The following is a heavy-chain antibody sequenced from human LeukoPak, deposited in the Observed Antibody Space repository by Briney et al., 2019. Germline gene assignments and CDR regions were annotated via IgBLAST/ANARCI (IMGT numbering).Heavy chain of an antibody. Sequence: LTGGSLRLSCAASGFTFSSYAMSWVRQAPGKGLEWVSAISGSGGSTYYADSVKGRFTISRDNSKNTLYLQMNSLRAEDTAVYYRAKDRLRWPNYFDYGGEGTLVTVSS. J-gene: IGHJ4*02. CDR1: GFTFSSYA. CDR2: ISGSGGST. V-gene: IGHV3-23*01. D-gene: IGHD4-23*01. CDR3: AKDRLRWPNYFDY.